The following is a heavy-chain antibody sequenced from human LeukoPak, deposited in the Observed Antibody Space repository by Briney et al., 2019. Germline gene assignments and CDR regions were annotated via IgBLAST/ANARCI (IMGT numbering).Heavy chain of an antibody. V-gene: IGHV4-59*01. J-gene: IGHJ6*02. CDR1: GGSISSYY. D-gene: IGHD3-10*01. Sequence: SETLSLTCTVSGGSISSYYWSWIRQPPGKGLEWIGYIYYSGSTNYNPSLKSRVTISVDTSKNQFSLKLSSVTAADTAVYYCAGGYYYGSGSYYHSYYYFGVDGWGQGTTVTVSS. CDR3: AGGYYYGSGSYYHSYYYFGVDG. CDR2: IYYSGST.